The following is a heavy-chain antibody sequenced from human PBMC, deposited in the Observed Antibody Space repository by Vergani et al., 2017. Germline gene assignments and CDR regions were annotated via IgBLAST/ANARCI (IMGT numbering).Heavy chain of an antibody. CDR1: GFTFISYG. V-gene: IGHV3-30*18. CDR3: AKEGGNFYSDMDV. D-gene: IGHD3-16*01. CDR2: ISYDGSNK. J-gene: IGHJ6*03. Sequence: QVQLVESGGGVVQPGRSLRLSCAASGFTFISYGIHWVRQAPGKGLEWVSVISYDGSNKYYADSVKGRFTISRDNSKNTLYLQMNSLRAEDTAVYYCAKEGGNFYSDMDVWGKGTMVTVSS.